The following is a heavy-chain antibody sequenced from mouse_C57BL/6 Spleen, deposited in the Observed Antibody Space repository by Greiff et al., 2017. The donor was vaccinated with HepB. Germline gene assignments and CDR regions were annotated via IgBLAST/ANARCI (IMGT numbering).Heavy chain of an antibody. V-gene: IGHV1-59*01. CDR1: GYTFTSYW. CDR2: IDPSDSYT. J-gene: IGHJ2*01. CDR3: ARELTGNNDY. D-gene: IGHD4-1*01. Sequence: VQLQQPGAELVRPGTSVKLSCKASGYTFTSYWMHWVKQRPGQGLEWIGVIDPSDSYTNYNQKFKGKATLTVDTSSSTAYMQLSSLTSEDSAVYYCARELTGNNDYWGQGTTLTVSS.